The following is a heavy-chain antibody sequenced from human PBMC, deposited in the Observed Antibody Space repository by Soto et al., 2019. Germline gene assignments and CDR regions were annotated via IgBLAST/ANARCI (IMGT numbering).Heavy chain of an antibody. V-gene: IGHV4-31*11. D-gene: IGHD6-13*01. CDR2: IYFSGST. CDR3: ARDRHSQQPNLRWGGGYMKA. J-gene: IGHJ6*03. Sequence: QLQLEESGPGLVKPSQTLSLTCAVSGGSISNGGYYCSWIRQHPGQGLEWIGSIYFSGSTYYNPSLQSRVSILVPTRKNRSARKPSSVTAADPAGYYCARDRHSQQPNLRWGGGYMKAWGKGTTSTVSS. CDR1: GGSISNGGYY.